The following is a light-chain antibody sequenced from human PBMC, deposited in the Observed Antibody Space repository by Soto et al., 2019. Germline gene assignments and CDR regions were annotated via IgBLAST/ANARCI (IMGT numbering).Light chain of an antibody. Sequence: EMMMTQSPATLSVYPGDRATLSCMASESVTSSLAWYQQKPRQQARRLIYAASTRGTNVPARFSGSRGGAELTLTINSLQPAEVGVYYCSQEYNCLRTTFGGGTKVDIK. CDR3: SQEYNCLRTT. CDR2: AAS. J-gene: IGKJ4*01. V-gene: IGKV3-15*01. CDR1: ESVTSS.